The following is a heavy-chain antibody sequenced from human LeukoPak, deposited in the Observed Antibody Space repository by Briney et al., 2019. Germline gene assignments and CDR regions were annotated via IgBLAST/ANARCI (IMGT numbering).Heavy chain of an antibody. CDR3: ARVWGTDSNYPCFHY. J-gene: IGHJ4*02. CDR2: IKQDGSEK. Sequence: PGGSLRLSCATSEFTFSNYWMSWVRQAPGKGLEWVATIKQDGSEKYYVDSVKGRFTISRDNAKNSLFLQMNSLRVEDTAVYYCARVWGTDSNYPCFHYWAQGTLVTVSS. D-gene: IGHD4-11*01. V-gene: IGHV3-7*01. CDR1: EFTFSNYW.